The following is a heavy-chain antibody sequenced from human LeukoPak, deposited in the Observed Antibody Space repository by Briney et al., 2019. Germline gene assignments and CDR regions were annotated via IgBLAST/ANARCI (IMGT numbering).Heavy chain of an antibody. CDR2: IKSKNEGGTT. Sequence: AGTLRLSCTASGFTFTNAWMSWVCNRQRPGQERVGRIKSKNEGGTTEYAALVIGRFTISRDDSKNTLYLQMNSLETEDTAVYYCTTDPPTVVKAWGQGTLVTVSS. J-gene: IGHJ4*02. CDR3: TTDPPTVVKA. D-gene: IGHD4-23*01. CDR1: GFTFTNAW. V-gene: IGHV3-15*01.